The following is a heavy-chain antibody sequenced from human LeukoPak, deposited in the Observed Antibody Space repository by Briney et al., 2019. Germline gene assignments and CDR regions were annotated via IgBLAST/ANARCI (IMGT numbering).Heavy chain of an antibody. Sequence: SVKVSCKTSGGTFSSYTITWVRQAPGQGLEWMGGIIPIFGTTNYAQKFQGRVTITADESTSTAYMELSSLRSEDTAVYYCARSYDILTGLYYYGMDVWGQGTTVTVSS. V-gene: IGHV1-69*01. CDR1: GGTFSSYT. CDR2: IIPIFGTT. J-gene: IGHJ6*02. CDR3: ARSYDILTGLYYYGMDV. D-gene: IGHD3-9*01.